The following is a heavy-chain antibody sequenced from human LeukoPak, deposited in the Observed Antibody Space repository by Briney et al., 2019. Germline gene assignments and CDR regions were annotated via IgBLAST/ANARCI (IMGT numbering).Heavy chain of an antibody. V-gene: IGHV1-18*01. Sequence: ASVKVSCKASGYTFTSYGISWVRQAPGQGLEWMGWIGAYNGNTNYAQKLQGRVTMTTDTSTSTAYMELRSLRSDDTAVYYCARVFPLDQLEDDAFDIWGQGTMVTVSS. D-gene: IGHD1-1*01. CDR1: GYTFTSYG. CDR2: IGAYNGNT. J-gene: IGHJ3*02. CDR3: ARVFPLDQLEDDAFDI.